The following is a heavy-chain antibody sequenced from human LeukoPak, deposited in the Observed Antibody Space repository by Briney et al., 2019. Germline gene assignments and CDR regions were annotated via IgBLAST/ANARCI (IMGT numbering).Heavy chain of an antibody. J-gene: IGHJ5*02. CDR2: MYPGDSDT. CDR1: GYRFSSYW. D-gene: IGHD3-10*01. Sequence: GESLKISCQGSGYRFSSYWIGGVRQMPGKGLEWMGTMYPGDSDTRYSPTFQGQVTMSVDKSITTAYLEWSGLKASDTAMYYCARDYGSGSGNWFDARGPGTLVTVSS. CDR3: ARDYGSGSGNWFDA. V-gene: IGHV5-51*01.